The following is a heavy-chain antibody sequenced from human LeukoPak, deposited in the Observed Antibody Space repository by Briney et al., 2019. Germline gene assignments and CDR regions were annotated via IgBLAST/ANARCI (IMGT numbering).Heavy chain of an antibody. Sequence: ASVKASCKASGYTFTGYYMHWVRQAPGQGLEWMGWINPNSGGTNYAQNFQGRVTMTRDTSISTAYMELSRLRSDDTAVYYCATAPRYSSSRPPFDYWGQGTLVTVSS. J-gene: IGHJ4*02. CDR2: INPNSGGT. D-gene: IGHD6-13*01. CDR3: ATAPRYSSSRPPFDY. V-gene: IGHV1-2*02. CDR1: GYTFTGYY.